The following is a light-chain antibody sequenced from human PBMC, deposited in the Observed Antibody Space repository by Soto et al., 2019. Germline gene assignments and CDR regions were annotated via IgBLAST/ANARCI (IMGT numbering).Light chain of an antibody. CDR3: QQYGSVSPIT. CDR2: DAS. Sequence: DIQMTQSPSTLSASVGDRVTITCRASRSISNWLAWYQQRPGIAPKLLIFDASILQSGVPSRFSGSGSGTAFTLSISRLQTDDFATYYCQQYGSVSPITFGGGTKV. CDR1: RSISNW. V-gene: IGKV1-5*01. J-gene: IGKJ4*01.